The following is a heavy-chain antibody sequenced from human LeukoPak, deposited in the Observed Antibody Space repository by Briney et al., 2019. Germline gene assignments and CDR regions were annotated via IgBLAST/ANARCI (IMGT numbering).Heavy chain of an antibody. CDR1: GYTFTSYG. CDR2: ISAYNGNT. Sequence: ASVKVSCKASGYTFTSYGISWVRQAPGQGLEWMGWISAYNGNTNYAQKLQGRVTMTTDTSTSTAYMELRSLRSDDTAVYYCARATWSNAIRYYYGMDVWGQGTTVTVSS. J-gene: IGHJ6*02. D-gene: IGHD3-16*01. V-gene: IGHV1-18*01. CDR3: ARATWSNAIRYYYGMDV.